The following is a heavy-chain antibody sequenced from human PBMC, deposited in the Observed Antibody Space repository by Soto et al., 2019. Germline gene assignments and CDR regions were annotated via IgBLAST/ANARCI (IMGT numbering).Heavy chain of an antibody. CDR3: ARDQEYCSGGSCYMYYYGMDV. V-gene: IGHV3-21*01. CDR1: GFTFSSYS. CDR2: ISSSSSYI. D-gene: IGHD2-15*01. J-gene: IGHJ6*02. Sequence: PGGSLRLSCAASGFTFSSYSMNWVRQAPGKGLEWISSISSSSSYIYYADSVKGRFTISRDNAKNSPYLQMNSLRAEDTAVYYCARDQEYCSGGSCYMYYYGMDVWGQGTTVTVSS.